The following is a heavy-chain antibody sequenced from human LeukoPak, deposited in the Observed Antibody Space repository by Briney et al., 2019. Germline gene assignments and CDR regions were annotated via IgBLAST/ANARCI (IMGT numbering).Heavy chain of an antibody. CDR1: GGSISSSNW. CDR2: IYHSGST. D-gene: IGHD4-17*01. Sequence: SETLSLTCAVSGGSISSSNWWSWVRQPPGKGLEWIGEIYHSGSTNYNPSLKSRVTISVDKSKNQFSLKLSSVTAADTAVYYCAREVSSTVTRELDYWGQGTLVTVSS. CDR3: AREVSSTVTRELDY. V-gene: IGHV4-4*02. J-gene: IGHJ4*02.